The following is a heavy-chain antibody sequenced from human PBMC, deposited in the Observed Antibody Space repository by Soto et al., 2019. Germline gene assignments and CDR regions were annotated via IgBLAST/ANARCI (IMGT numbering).Heavy chain of an antibody. D-gene: IGHD3-22*01. CDR3: AKALYYYDRSPLDH. J-gene: IGHJ4*02. CDR2: TNSDGTDS. CDR1: GFDFEDYA. V-gene: IGHV3-43D*04. Sequence: PGGSLRLSCAAAGFDFEDYAMHWVRQVPGKGLEWVSLTNSDGTDSYYMDSVKGRFTISRDNAKITLYLQMDRLRPEDPALYFFAKALYYYDRSPLDHWGQGTRVTVSS.